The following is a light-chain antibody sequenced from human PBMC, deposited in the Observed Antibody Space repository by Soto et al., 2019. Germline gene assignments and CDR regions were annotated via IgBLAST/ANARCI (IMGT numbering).Light chain of an antibody. J-gene: IGKJ1*01. CDR3: QQFNSYPRT. V-gene: IGKV1-9*01. CDR2: AAW. Sequence: DIQLTQSPSPLSASVGDRVTITCRASQGISSNLAWYQQKPGKAPKLLISAAWTLQSGVPSRFSGRGSGTEFTLTISSLQPEDFGTYYCQQFNSYPRTFGQGTKVEIK. CDR1: QGISSN.